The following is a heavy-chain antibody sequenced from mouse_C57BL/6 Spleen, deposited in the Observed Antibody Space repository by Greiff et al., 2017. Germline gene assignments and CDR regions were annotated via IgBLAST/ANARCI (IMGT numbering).Heavy chain of an antibody. Sequence: VQLQQPGAELVKPGASVKLSCKASGYTFTSYWMQWVKQRPGPGLEWIGEIDPSDSYTNYNQKFKGKATLTVDTSSSTAYMQLSSLTSEYSAVYYCALYGNYVFDYWGQGTTLTVSS. V-gene: IGHV1-50*01. CDR1: GYTFTSYW. D-gene: IGHD2-1*01. J-gene: IGHJ2*01. CDR2: IDPSDSYT. CDR3: ALYGNYVFDY.